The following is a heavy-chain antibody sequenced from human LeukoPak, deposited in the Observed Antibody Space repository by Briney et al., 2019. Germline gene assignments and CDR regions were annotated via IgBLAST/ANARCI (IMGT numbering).Heavy chain of an antibody. D-gene: IGHD5-18*01. V-gene: IGHV1-18*01. CDR2: ISTFNGHT. Sequence: GASVKVSCKASGYTFTTYGISWVRQAPGHGLEWMGWISTFNGHTNYAQSRLDRVTMTTDTSTSTVYMELSSLISDDTAVYYCARVDTVNYYYYMDVWGKGTPVTVSS. CDR1: GYTFTTYG. J-gene: IGHJ6*03. CDR3: ARVDTVNYYYYMDV.